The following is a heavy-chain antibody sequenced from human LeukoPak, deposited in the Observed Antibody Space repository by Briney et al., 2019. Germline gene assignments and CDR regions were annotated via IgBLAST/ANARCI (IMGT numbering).Heavy chain of an antibody. D-gene: IGHD2-15*01. CDR1: GYTFTSYY. J-gene: IGHJ3*02. V-gene: IGHV1-46*01. CDR3: ARDWGYCSGGSCYRGAFDI. Sequence: GASVKVSCKASGYTFTSYYMHWVRQAPGQGLEWMGIINPIDGSTSYSQKFQGRLTMTRDMSTSTVYMELSSLTSEDTAVYYCARDWGYCSGGSCYRGAFDIWGQGTMVTVSS. CDR2: INPIDGST.